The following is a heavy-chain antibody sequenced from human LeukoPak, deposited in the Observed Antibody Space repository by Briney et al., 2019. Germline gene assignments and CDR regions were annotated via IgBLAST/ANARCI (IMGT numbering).Heavy chain of an antibody. Sequence: ASVKVSCKASGDTFTNYYIHWVRQAPGQGLQWVGGINAQNGATHYAQRFQGRVTTTRDMAISTGYMELTGIRSDDSAVYYCAMELLVPVPLKAFDYWGRGTLVTVSS. D-gene: IGHD2-2*01. CDR1: GDTFTNYY. J-gene: IGHJ4*02. CDR3: AMELLVPVPLKAFDY. CDR2: INAQNGAT. V-gene: IGHV1-2*02.